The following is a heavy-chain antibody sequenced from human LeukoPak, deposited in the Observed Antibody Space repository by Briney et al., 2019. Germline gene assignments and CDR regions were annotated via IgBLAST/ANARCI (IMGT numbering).Heavy chain of an antibody. J-gene: IGHJ4*02. D-gene: IGHD6-19*01. V-gene: IGHV5-51*01. CDR3: ARQWGGSGQDYDY. Sequence: GESLKISCKGSGYNFPGYWIGWVRQMPGKGLEWMGIIYAGNSESRYSSSFQGQVTMSDDKSISTAYLQWTSLKASDTAMYFCARQWGGSGQDYDYWGQGTLVTVSS. CDR2: IYAGNSES. CDR1: GYNFPGYW.